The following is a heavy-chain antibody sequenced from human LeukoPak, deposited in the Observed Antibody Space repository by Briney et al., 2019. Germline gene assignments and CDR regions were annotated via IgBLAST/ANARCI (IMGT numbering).Heavy chain of an antibody. J-gene: IGHJ4*02. CDR3: ARRVAVTARYYFDF. CDR1: GGSISSYY. Sequence: SETPSLTCTVSGGSISSYYWSWIRQPPGKGLEWIGYIYHSGSTNYNPSLKSRVTISVDTSKNQFSLKLSSVTAADTAVYYCARRVAVTARYYFDFWGQGTLVTVSS. V-gene: IGHV4-59*08. D-gene: IGHD6-19*01. CDR2: IYHSGST.